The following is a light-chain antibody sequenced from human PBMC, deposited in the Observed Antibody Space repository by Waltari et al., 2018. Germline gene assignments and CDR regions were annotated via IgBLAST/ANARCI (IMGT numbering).Light chain of an antibody. Sequence: QSALTQPASVSGSPGQSITLPCTGTSSDIGGYNYVPWYQQHPGKAPKLIVYDVTKRPSGVSNRFSASKSGNTASLSISGLQAEDEADYYCSSFTSSSTFVFGSGTKVTVL. CDR3: SSFTSSSTFV. J-gene: IGLJ1*01. CDR1: SSDIGGYNY. V-gene: IGLV2-14*03. CDR2: DVT.